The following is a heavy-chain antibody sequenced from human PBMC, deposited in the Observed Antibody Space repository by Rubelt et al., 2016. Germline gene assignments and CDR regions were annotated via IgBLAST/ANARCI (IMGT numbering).Heavy chain of an antibody. D-gene: IGHD2-2*01. Sequence: PGKGLEWIGHISYSGSTNYNPSLKSRGLTISVDTSKNQFSLKLSSVTAADTAASYCARVGGFSRKGYCSSTSCCLFDYWGQGTLVTVSS. CDR3: ARVGGFSRKGYCSSTSCCLFDY. CDR2: ISYSGST. V-gene: IGHV4-59*01. J-gene: IGHJ4*02.